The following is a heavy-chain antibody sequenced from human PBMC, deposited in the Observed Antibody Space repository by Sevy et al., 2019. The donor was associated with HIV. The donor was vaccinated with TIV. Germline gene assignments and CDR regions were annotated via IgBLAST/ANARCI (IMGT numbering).Heavy chain of an antibody. Sequence: GGSLRLSCTASGFTLSHYWMHWVRQAPGKGLEWVSHITGDGSRSNYADSVKGRFTISIDNAKNTLCLQMNSLRAEDTAFYYCARDVGYGSGGTCHYMWYDPWGQGTLVTVSS. CDR2: ITGDGSRS. CDR1: GFTLSHYW. CDR3: ARDVGYGSGGTCHYMWYDP. V-gene: IGHV3-74*01. D-gene: IGHD2-15*01. J-gene: IGHJ5*02.